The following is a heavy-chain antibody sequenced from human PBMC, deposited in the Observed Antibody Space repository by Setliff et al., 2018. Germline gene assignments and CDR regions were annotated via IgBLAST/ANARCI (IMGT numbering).Heavy chain of an antibody. V-gene: IGHV4-39*01. D-gene: IGHD2-8*01. CDR2: MSYSGSN. Sequence: PSETLSLTCTVSGVSISSNSYYWGWIRQPPGKGLEWSGTMSYSGSNDYNPSLKSRVTMSIPTSKNQFSLSLSSVTAADTAVYYCARQKPVSLYDQMVAFDPWGQGTLVTVSS. CDR3: ARQKPVSLYDQMVAFDP. J-gene: IGHJ5*02. CDR1: GVSISSNSYY.